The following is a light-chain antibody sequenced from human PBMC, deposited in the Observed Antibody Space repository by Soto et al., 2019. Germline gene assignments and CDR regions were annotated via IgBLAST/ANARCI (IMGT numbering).Light chain of an antibody. Sequence: DIQMTQSPSTLSGSVGYIFTITCLASQTIYTWLAFCQQKPGKAPKLLIIYWASTRESGVPERFSGSGSGTDFTLTISSLEAEDVAFYWCQKYFDVPFTFGGGNRGDIK. CDR2: WAS. V-gene: IGKV1-5*03. J-gene: IGKJ4*01. CDR1: QTIYTW. CDR3: QKYFDVPFT.